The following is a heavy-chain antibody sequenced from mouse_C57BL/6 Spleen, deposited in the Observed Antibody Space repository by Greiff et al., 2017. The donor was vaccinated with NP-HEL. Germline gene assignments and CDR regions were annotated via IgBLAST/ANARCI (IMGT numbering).Heavy chain of an antibody. J-gene: IGHJ1*03. V-gene: IGHV5-17*01. Sequence: EVKLVESGGGLVKPGGSLKLSCAASGFTFSDYGMHWVRQAPEKGLEWVAYISSGSSTTYYADTVKGRFTISRDNTKNTLFLQMTSLRSEDTAMYYCARKITTVVEYFDVWGTGTTVTVSS. CDR2: ISSGSSTT. CDR1: GFTFSDYG. D-gene: IGHD1-1*01. CDR3: ARKITTVVEYFDV.